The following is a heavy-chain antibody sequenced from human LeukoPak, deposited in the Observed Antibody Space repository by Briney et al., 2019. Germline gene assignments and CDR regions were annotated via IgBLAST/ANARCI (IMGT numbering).Heavy chain of an antibody. CDR2: IKQDGSET. CDR1: GFTFSTYW. CDR3: VNGDGFDY. V-gene: IGHV3-7*01. J-gene: IGHJ4*02. Sequence: PGGSLRLSCATSGFTFSTYWMSWVRQAPGKGLEWVANIKQDGSETYYVDSVKGRFTIFRDNAKNSLYLQMDSLRVEDTAVYYCVNGDGFDYWGQGTLVIVSS. D-gene: IGHD5-24*01.